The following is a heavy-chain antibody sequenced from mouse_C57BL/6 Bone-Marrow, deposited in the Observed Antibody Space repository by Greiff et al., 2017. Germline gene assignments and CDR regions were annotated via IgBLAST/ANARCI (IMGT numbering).Heavy chain of an antibody. J-gene: IGHJ1*03. Sequence: VQLQQSGAELVRPGASVTLSCKASGYTFTDYEMHWVKQTPVHGLEWIGAIDPETGGTAYNQKFKGKAILTADKSSSTAYMELRSLTSEDSAVYYCTREGGGLGWYFDVWGTGTTVTVSS. CDR3: TREGGGLGWYFDV. CDR1: GYTFTDYE. D-gene: IGHD4-1*01. V-gene: IGHV1-15*01. CDR2: IDPETGGT.